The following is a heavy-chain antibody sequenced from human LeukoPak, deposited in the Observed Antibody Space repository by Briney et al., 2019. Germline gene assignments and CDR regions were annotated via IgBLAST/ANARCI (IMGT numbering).Heavy chain of an antibody. J-gene: IGHJ4*02. CDR2: INPNSVGA. Sequence: ASVKVSCKASGYTFTGYYMNWVRQAPGQGLEWVGWINPNSVGANYAQKFQGRVTMTRDTSISTAYMELSRLTSDDKAVYYCARKTDYYDSSGYFVSGFTFFDYWGQGTLVTVSS. D-gene: IGHD3-22*01. V-gene: IGHV1-2*02. CDR3: ARKTDYYDSSGYFVSGFTFFDY. CDR1: GYTFTGYY.